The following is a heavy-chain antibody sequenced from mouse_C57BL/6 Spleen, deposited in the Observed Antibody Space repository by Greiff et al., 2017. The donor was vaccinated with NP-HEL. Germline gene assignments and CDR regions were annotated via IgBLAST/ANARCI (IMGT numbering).Heavy chain of an antibody. J-gene: IGHJ4*01. CDR3: ARSLLDLYAMDY. Sequence: QVQLQQSGPELVKPGASVKISCKASGYAFSSSWMNWVKQRPGQGLEWIGRIYPGDGDTNYNGKFKGKATLTADKSSSTAYMQLSSLTSEDSAVYFCARSLLDLYAMDYWGQGTSVTVSS. CDR1: GYAFSSSW. CDR2: IYPGDGDT. D-gene: IGHD6-2*01. V-gene: IGHV1-82*01.